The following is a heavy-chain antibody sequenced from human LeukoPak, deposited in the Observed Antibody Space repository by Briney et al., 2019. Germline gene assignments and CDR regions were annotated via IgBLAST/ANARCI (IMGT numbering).Heavy chain of an antibody. J-gene: IGHJ3*02. CDR2: IYSGGST. D-gene: IGHD3-22*01. V-gene: IGHV3-66*01. CDR3: AREAFGGNYGSVDAFDI. CDR1: GFTVSSNY. Sequence: GGSLRLSCAASGFTVSSNYMSWVRQAPGKGLEWVSVIYSGGSTYYADSVKGRFTISRDNSKNTLYLQMNSLRAEDTAVYYCAREAFGGNYGSVDAFDIWGQGTMVTVSS.